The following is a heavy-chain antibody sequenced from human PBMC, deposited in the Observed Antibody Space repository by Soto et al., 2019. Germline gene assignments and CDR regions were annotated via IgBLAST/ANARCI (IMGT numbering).Heavy chain of an antibody. CDR1: GGSINSADYY. CDR2: IYYSGST. V-gene: IGHV4-30-4*01. J-gene: IGHJ6*02. CDR3: ARDIVLTIGGMDV. Sequence: SETLSLTCTVSGGSINSADYYWSWVHQPPGKGLEWIGYIYYSGSTYFNPSLKSRVTISKDTSRNQFSLRLSSVTAADTAVYYCARDIVLTIGGMDVWGPGTMVTVSS. D-gene: IGHD1-26*01.